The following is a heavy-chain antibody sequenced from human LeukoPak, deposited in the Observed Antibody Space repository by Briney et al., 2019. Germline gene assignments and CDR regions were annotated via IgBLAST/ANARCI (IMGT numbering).Heavy chain of an antibody. V-gene: IGHV4-59*01. CDR1: GGPISSYY. CDR3: ARGDYGSLLGAFDY. J-gene: IGHJ4*02. CDR2: IYYSGST. Sequence: SETLSLTCTGSGGPISSYYWSWIRQPPGKGLEWIGYIYYSGSTNYNPSLKSRVTISVDTSKNQFSLKLSSVTAAGTAVYYCARGDYGSLLGAFDYWGQGTLVTVSS. D-gene: IGHD2-15*01.